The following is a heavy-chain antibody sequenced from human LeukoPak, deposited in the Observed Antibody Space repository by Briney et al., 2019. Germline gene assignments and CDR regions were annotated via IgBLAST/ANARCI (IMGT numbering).Heavy chain of an antibody. Sequence: GGSLRLSCVASGFPFSSYWMTWVRQAPGKGLEWVANIKEDGSEKYYVDAVKGRFTISRDNAKNSLYLQMNSLRAEDTAVYYCARGGWWLWGQGTLVTVSS. CDR3: ARGGWWL. J-gene: IGHJ4*02. CDR1: GFPFSSYW. CDR2: IKEDGSEK. D-gene: IGHD6-19*01. V-gene: IGHV3-7*03.